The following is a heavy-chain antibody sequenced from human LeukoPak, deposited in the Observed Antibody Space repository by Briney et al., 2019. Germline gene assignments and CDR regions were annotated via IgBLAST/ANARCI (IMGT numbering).Heavy chain of an antibody. CDR1: GGSFSGYY. CDR2: INHSGGT. Sequence: SETLSLTCAVYGGSFSGYYWSWIRQSPGKGLEWIGEINHSGGTNYNPSLKSRLTISVDTSKNQFSLKLSSVTAADTAIYYCASLLLQDGDAHWGQGILVTVSS. V-gene: IGHV4-34*01. J-gene: IGHJ4*02. D-gene: IGHD4-17*01. CDR3: ASLLLQDGDAH.